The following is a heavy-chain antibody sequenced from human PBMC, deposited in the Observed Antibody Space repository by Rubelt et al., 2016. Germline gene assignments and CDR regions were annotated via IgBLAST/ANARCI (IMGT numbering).Heavy chain of an antibody. CDR3: ARNWGFDY. J-gene: IGHJ4*02. Sequence: VQLVESGGGLVQPGGSLRLSCAASGFTVSSNYMSWVRQAPGKGLEWVSGIYSGGSTYYADSVKGRFTISRGNSKNTRYLQMNSLRAEDTAVYYCARNWGFDYWGQGTLVTVSS. CDR2: IYSGGST. D-gene: IGHD7-27*01. CDR1: GFTVSSNY. V-gene: IGHV3-66*01.